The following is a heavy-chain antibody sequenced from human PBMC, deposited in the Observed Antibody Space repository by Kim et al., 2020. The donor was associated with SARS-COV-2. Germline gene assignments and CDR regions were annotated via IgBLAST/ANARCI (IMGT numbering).Heavy chain of an antibody. CDR2: ISYDGSNK. Sequence: GGSLRLSCAASGFTFSSYGMHWVRQAPGKGLEWVAIISYDGSNKYYADSVKGRFTISRDDAKNTLYLQMNSLRAEDSAVYYCAKDPYCTSTSCLYHFDYWGQGTLGTVSS. J-gene: IGHJ4*02. CDR3: AKDPYCTSTSCLYHFDY. V-gene: IGHV3-30*18. CDR1: GFTFSSYG. D-gene: IGHD2-2*01.